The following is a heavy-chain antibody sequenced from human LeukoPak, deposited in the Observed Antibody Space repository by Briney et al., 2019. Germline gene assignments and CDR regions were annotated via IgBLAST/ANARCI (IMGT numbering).Heavy chain of an antibody. CDR2: IRSEAFGGTT. Sequence: GGSLRLSCTASGFTFGDYAMSWFRQAPGKGLEWVGFIRSEAFGGTTEYAASVKGRFTMSRDDSKSIAYLQMNSLKAEDTAVYYCTRDAYMLGKYWGQGTLVTVSS. D-gene: IGHD3-10*02. J-gene: IGHJ4*02. CDR1: GFTFGDYA. V-gene: IGHV3-49*03. CDR3: TRDAYMLGKY.